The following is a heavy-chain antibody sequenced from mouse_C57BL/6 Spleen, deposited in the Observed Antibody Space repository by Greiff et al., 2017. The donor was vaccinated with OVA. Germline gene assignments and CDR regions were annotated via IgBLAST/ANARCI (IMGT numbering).Heavy chain of an antibody. CDR1: GYTFTSYW. CDR3: ARWGNWEGWFAY. Sequence: VQLQQPGAELVRPGSSVKLSCKASGYTFTSYWMHWVKQRPIQGLEWIGNIDPSDSETHYNQKFKDKATLTVDKSSSTAYMQLSSLTSEDSAVYYCARWGNWEGWFAYWGQGTLVTVSA. CDR2: IDPSDSET. V-gene: IGHV1-52*01. J-gene: IGHJ3*01. D-gene: IGHD4-1*01.